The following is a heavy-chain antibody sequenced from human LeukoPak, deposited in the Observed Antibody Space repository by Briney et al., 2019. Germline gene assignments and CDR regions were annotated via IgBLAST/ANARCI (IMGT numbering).Heavy chain of an antibody. V-gene: IGHV3-23*01. CDR1: GFTFNTYA. Sequence: GGSLRLSCAASGFTFNTYAMSWVRQAPGKGLEWVSGISGSGGSTYYADSVKGRFTISRDNSKNTMYLQMNSLRAEDTAVYYCAKANPVLLWFGYDYWGQGTLVTVSS. J-gene: IGHJ4*02. CDR2: ISGSGGST. D-gene: IGHD3-10*01. CDR3: AKANPVLLWFGYDY.